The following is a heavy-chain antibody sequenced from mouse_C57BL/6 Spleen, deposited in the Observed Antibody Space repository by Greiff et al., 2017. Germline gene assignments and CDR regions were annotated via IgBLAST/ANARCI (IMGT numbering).Heavy chain of an antibody. CDR3: ARYDGYYGLFFAY. Sequence: VQLQQSGPELVKPGASVKISCKASGYTFTDYYMNWVKQSHGKSLEWIGDINPNNGGTSYNQKFKGKATLTVEKSSSTAYMELRSLTSEDSAVYYCARYDGYYGLFFAYWGQGTLVTVSA. D-gene: IGHD2-3*01. V-gene: IGHV1-26*01. CDR1: GYTFTDYY. J-gene: IGHJ3*01. CDR2: INPNNGGT.